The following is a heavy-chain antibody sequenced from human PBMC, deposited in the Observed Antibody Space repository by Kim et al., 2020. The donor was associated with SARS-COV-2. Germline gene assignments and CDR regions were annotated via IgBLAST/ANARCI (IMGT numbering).Heavy chain of an antibody. Sequence: ASVKVSCKASGYTFTSYGISWVRQAPGQGLEWMGWISAYNGNTNYAQKLQGRVTMTTDTSTSTAYMELRSLRSDDTAVYYCARDTYGSGSYRTRAYYYGMDVWGQGTTVTVSS. V-gene: IGHV1-18*01. CDR3: ARDTYGSGSYRTRAYYYGMDV. D-gene: IGHD3-10*01. J-gene: IGHJ6*02. CDR2: ISAYNGNT. CDR1: GYTFTSYG.